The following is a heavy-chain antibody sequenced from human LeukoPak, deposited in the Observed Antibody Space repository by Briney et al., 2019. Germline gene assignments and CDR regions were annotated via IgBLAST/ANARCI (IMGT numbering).Heavy chain of an antibody. J-gene: IGHJ4*02. V-gene: IGHV3-74*01. D-gene: IGHD6-19*01. Sequence: PGGSLRLSCAASGFTFSKYWMLWVRQAPGKGLESVSRINTDGTVTTYADSVKGRFTVSRDNADNTMFLQMNCDACDDTAVYYCATKQWLAPPPDSWGQGTPVTVSS. CDR3: ATKQWLAPPPDS. CDR1: GFTFSKYW. CDR2: INTDGTVT.